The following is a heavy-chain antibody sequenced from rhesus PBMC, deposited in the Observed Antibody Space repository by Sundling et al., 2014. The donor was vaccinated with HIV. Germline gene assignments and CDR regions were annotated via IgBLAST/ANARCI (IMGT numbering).Heavy chain of an antibody. D-gene: IGHD2-2*01. J-gene: IGHJ4*01. CDR1: GASISSNF. V-gene: IGHV4-165*01. Sequence: QVQLQGSGPGLVKPSETLPLTCAVSGASISSNFWSWIRQAPGKGLEWIGYIGGSSGSTYSNPSLKSRVTMSTDTSKNQLSLRLTSVTAADTAVYYCVTTGVLATFDYWGQGLLVTVSS. CDR2: IGGSSGST. CDR3: VTTGVLATFDY.